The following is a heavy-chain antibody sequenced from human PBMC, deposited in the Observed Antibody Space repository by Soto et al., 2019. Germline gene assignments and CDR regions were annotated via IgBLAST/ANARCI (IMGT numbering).Heavy chain of an antibody. CDR1: GFTFSNAW. CDR2: IKSKTDGGTT. Sequence: GESLKISCAASGFTFSNAWMSWVRQAPGKGLEWVGRIKSKTDGGTTDYAAPVKGRFTISRDDSKNTLYLQMNSLKTEDTAVYYCTTDPFCSGGSCYYFQHWGQGTLVTVSS. CDR3: TTDPFCSGGSCYYFQH. D-gene: IGHD2-15*01. V-gene: IGHV3-15*01. J-gene: IGHJ1*01.